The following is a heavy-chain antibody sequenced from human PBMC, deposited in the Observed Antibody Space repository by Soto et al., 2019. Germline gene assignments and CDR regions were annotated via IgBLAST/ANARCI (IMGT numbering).Heavy chain of an antibody. J-gene: IGHJ5*02. Sequence: QVQLQQWGAGLLKPSETLSLTCAVYGGSSSGYYWSWIRQPPGKGLEWIGEINHSGSTNYNPSLKSRVTISVDTSKNQFSLKLSSVTAADTAVYYCAREGGRNWFDPWGQGTLVTVSS. V-gene: IGHV4-34*01. CDR3: AREGGRNWFDP. D-gene: IGHD1-26*01. CDR1: GGSSSGYY. CDR2: INHSGST.